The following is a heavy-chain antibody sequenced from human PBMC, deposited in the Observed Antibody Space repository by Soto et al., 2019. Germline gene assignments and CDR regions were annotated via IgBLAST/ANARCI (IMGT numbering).Heavy chain of an antibody. J-gene: IGHJ4*02. V-gene: IGHV3-74*01. Sequence: EVQLVESGGGLVQPGGSLRLSCTASGFTFSSYWMHWVRQVPGKGLVWVSRINSDGGDTIYADSVKGRFTISRDNAKNSLYLQMNSLSGEDTALYYCARDRRGFDYWGQGALVTVFS. CDR3: ARDRRGFDY. CDR1: GFTFSSYW. CDR2: INSDGGDT.